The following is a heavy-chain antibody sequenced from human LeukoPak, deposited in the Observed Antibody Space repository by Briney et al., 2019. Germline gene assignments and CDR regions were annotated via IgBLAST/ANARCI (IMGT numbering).Heavy chain of an antibody. Sequence: ASVKVSCKASGYTFTMYYIHWVRQAPGQGLEWMGMINPSDDATTYAQRFQGRVTMTRDMSTTTVHMDLRSLRSEDTAVYFCAREQSGGLSGSLGRLFAYYYTYYYMDVWGRGTTVAVSS. J-gene: IGHJ6*03. CDR1: GYTFTMYY. V-gene: IGHV1-46*01. CDR3: AREQSGGLSGSLGRLFAYYYTYYYMDV. D-gene: IGHD1-26*01. CDR2: INPSDDAT.